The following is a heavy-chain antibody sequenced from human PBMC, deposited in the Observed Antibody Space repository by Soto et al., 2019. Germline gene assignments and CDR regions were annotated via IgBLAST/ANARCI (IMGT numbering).Heavy chain of an antibody. D-gene: IGHD3-10*01. J-gene: IGHJ4*02. CDR2: ISGSGGST. CDR3: AKAPNYGSGRQTTLY. Sequence: GGSLRLSCAASGFTFSSYAMSWVRQAPGKGLEWVSAISGSGGSTYYADSVKGRFTISRDNSKNTLYLQMNSLRAEDTAVYYCAKAPNYGSGRQTTLYWGQGTLVTVSS. CDR1: GFTFSSYA. V-gene: IGHV3-23*01.